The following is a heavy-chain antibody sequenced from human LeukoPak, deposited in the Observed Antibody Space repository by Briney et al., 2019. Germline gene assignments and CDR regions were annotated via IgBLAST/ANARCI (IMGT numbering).Heavy chain of an antibody. J-gene: IGHJ6*02. CDR1: GFTFSGYAM. CDR2: IYHSGST. CDR3: ARLPDYGGNSESPYYYGMDV. V-gene: IGHV4-4*02. Sequence: GSLRLSCAASGFTFSGYAMNWVRQPPGKGLEWIGEIYHSGSTNYNPSLKSRVTISVDKSKNQFSLKLSSVTAADTAVYYCARLPDYGGNSESPYYYGMDVWGQGTTVTVSS. D-gene: IGHD4-23*01.